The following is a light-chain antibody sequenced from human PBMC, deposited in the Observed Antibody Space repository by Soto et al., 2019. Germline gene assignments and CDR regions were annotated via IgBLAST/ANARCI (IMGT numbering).Light chain of an antibody. Sequence: DIVMTQSPDSLAVSLGERATINCKSSQSVLYSSNNQHYLAWYQQKPGQPPKLLIDWASTREFGVPDRFSGSGSGTDFTLTISSLQAEDVAVYFCHQYYSAPWTFGQGTEVEIK. CDR2: WAS. V-gene: IGKV4-1*01. CDR3: HQYYSAPWT. CDR1: QSVLYSSNNQHY. J-gene: IGKJ1*01.